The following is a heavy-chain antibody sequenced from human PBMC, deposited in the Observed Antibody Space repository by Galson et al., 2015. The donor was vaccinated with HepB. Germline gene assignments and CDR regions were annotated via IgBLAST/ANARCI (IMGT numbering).Heavy chain of an antibody. V-gene: IGHV3-21*01. CDR1: GFTFSSYS. CDR3: ARDQWLVRFPYAFDI. CDR2: ISSSSSYI. D-gene: IGHD6-19*01. Sequence: SLRLSCAASGFTFSSYSMNWVRQAPGKGLEWVSSISSSSSYIYYADSVKGRFTISRDNAKNSLYLQMNSLRAEDTAVYYCARDQWLVRFPYAFDIWGQGTMVTVSS. J-gene: IGHJ3*02.